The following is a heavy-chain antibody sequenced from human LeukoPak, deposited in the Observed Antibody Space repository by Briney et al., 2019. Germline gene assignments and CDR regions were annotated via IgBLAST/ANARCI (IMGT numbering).Heavy chain of an antibody. CDR1: GGSFSGYY. CDR3: VREDTPATANY. CDR2: ISGGGDIT. D-gene: IGHD2-21*02. Sequence: QSSETLSLTCAVYGGSFSGYYWSWVRQTPGKGLEWVSAISGGGDITYYADSVRGRFTISRDNSKDTLFLQMHSLRPGDTAVYYCVREDTPATANYWGQGTLVTISS. V-gene: IGHV3-23*01. J-gene: IGHJ4*02.